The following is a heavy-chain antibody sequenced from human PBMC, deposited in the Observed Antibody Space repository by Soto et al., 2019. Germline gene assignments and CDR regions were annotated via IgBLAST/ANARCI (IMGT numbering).Heavy chain of an antibody. CDR1: GGTFSSYA. J-gene: IGHJ4*02. D-gene: IGHD2-2*01. Sequence: QVQLVQSGAEVKKPGSSVKVSCKASGGTFSSYAISWVRQAPGQGLEWMGGIIPIFGTANYAQKFQGRVKITADESTSTAYMELSSLRSEDTAVYYCARRYVPAAAIPSFDYWGQGTLVTVSS. CDR2: IIPIFGTA. V-gene: IGHV1-69*01. CDR3: ARRYVPAAAIPSFDY.